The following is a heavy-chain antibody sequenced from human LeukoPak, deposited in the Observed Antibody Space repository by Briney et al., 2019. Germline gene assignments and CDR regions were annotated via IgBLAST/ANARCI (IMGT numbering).Heavy chain of an antibody. CDR1: GYTFTSYD. D-gene: IGHD6-13*01. CDR3: ARGQQLAFFDY. V-gene: IGHV1-69*05. Sequence: ASVKVSCKASGYTFTSYDIDWVRQAPGQGLEWMGRIIPIFGIANYAQKFQGRVTITTDESTSTAYMELSSLRSEDAAVYYCARGQQLAFFDYWGQGTLVTVSS. CDR2: IIPIFGIA. J-gene: IGHJ4*02.